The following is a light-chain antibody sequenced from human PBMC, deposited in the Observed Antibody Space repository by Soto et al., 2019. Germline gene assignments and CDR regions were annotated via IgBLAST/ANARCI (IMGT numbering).Light chain of an antibody. Sequence: SYELTQPPSVSVAPGQTARITCGGNTIGSKSVHWYQQKPGQAPVLVVYDDSDRPSGIPERFSGSNSGNTATLTISRVEAGDEADYYCQVWDSSSDHPNWVFGGGTKVTVL. V-gene: IGLV3-21*02. CDR3: QVWDSSSDHPNWV. J-gene: IGLJ3*02. CDR1: TIGSKS. CDR2: DDS.